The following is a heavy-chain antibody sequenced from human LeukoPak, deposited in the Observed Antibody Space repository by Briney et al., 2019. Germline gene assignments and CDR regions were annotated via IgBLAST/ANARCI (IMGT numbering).Heavy chain of an antibody. Sequence: SETLSLTCAVYGGSFSGYYWSWIRQPPGKGLEWIGEINHSGSTNYNPSLKSRVTISVDTSKNQFSLKLSSVTAADTAVYYCARAGGKSDYWGQGTLATVSS. CDR1: GGSFSGYY. V-gene: IGHV4-34*01. J-gene: IGHJ4*02. CDR3: ARAGGKSDY. D-gene: IGHD2-15*01. CDR2: INHSGST.